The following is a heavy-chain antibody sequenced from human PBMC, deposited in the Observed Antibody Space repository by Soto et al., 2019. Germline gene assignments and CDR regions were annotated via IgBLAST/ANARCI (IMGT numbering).Heavy chain of an antibody. D-gene: IGHD2-2*01. CDR2: ILYDGSNK. J-gene: IGHJ4*02. CDR1: GXTFSSYW. CDR3: AREYCSSTSCYESFAY. V-gene: IGHV3-33*01. Sequence: GSLRLGCAASGXTFSSYWMDWVRRAPGRGLELVAVILYDGSNKYYAESVKGLFNISRENSKNTLYLQMNSLRAEETAVYYCAREYCSSTSCYESFAYWGQGTLGTVS.